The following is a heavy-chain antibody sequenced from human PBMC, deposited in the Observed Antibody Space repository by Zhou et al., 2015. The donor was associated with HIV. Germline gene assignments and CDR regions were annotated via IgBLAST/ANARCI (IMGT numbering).Heavy chain of an antibody. D-gene: IGHD3-9*01. CDR2: IIPIFGTA. J-gene: IGHJ4*02. CDR1: GGTFSSYA. V-gene: IGHV1-69*01. CDR3: ARGGYDILTGYYNAGVNDY. Sequence: QVQLVQSGAEVKKPGSSVKVSCKASGGTFSSYAISWVRQAPGQGLEWMGGIIPIFGTANYAQKFQGRVTITADESTSTAYMELSSLRSEDTAVYYCARGGYDILTGYYNAGVNDYWGQGTLVTVSS.